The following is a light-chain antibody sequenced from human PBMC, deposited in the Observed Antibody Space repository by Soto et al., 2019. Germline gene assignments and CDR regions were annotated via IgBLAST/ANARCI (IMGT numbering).Light chain of an antibody. V-gene: IGLV2-14*01. J-gene: IGLJ1*01. CDR2: DVS. CDR3: SSYTCSSSSF. CDR1: SSDVGGYNY. Sequence: QSALTQPASVSGSPGQSITISCTGTSSDVGGYNYVSWYQQHPGKAPKLMIYDVSNRPSGVSNRFSGSKSGNTTSLTISGFQVEDEVDFYRSSYTCSSSSFFGIGTKVSVL.